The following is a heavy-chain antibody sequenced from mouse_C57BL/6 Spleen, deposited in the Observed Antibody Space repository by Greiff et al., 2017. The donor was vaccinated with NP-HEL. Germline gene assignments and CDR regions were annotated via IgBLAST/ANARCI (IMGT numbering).Heavy chain of an antibody. Sequence: QVQLQQPGAELVKPGASVKMSCKASGYTFTSYWITWVKQRPGQGLEWIGDIYPGSGSTNYNEKFKSKATLTVDTSSSTAYMQLSSLTSADSAVYYWAREGTGTYRFDYWGQGTTLTVSS. D-gene: IGHD4-1*01. V-gene: IGHV1-55*01. CDR2: IYPGSGST. CDR1: GYTFTSYW. CDR3: AREGTGTYRFDY. J-gene: IGHJ2*01.